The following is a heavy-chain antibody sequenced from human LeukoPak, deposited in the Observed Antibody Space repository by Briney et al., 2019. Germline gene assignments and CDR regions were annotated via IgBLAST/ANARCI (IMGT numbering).Heavy chain of an antibody. V-gene: IGHV5-51*01. Sequence: GESLKISRKGSGYSFTSYWIGWVRQMPGKGLEWMGIIYPGDSDTRYRPSFQDQVTISADKSISTAYLQWSSLKASDTAMYYCARRPHYGYCSSTSCPSWFDPWGQGTLVTVSS. CDR1: GYSFTSYW. CDR3: ARRPHYGYCSSTSCPSWFDP. J-gene: IGHJ5*02. D-gene: IGHD2-2*03. CDR2: IYPGDSDT.